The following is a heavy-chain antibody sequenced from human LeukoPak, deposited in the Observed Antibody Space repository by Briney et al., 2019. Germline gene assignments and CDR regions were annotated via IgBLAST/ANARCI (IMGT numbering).Heavy chain of an antibody. CDR2: ISSSGSTI. J-gene: IGHJ5*02. D-gene: IGHD2-15*01. CDR1: GFTFSDYY. Sequence: GGSLRLSCAASGFTFSDYYVSWIRQAPGKGLEWVSYISSSGSTIYYADSVKGRFTISRDNAKNSLYLQMNSLRAEDTAVYYCARVGYCSGGSCYRSWFDPWGQGTLVTVSS. V-gene: IGHV3-11*04. CDR3: ARVGYCSGGSCYRSWFDP.